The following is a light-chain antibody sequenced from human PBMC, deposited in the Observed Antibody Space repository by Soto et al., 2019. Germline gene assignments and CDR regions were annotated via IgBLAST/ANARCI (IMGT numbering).Light chain of an antibody. V-gene: IGKV3-20*01. CDR1: QSVSSSY. Sequence: EIVLTQSPGTLSLSPGERATLSCRASQSVSSSYLGWYQQKPGQAPRLLIFGASSRATGTPDRFSGSGSESDFTLTITRLEPEDFAVYYCQQYSNSAWTFGQGTRVEIK. J-gene: IGKJ1*01. CDR3: QQYSNSAWT. CDR2: GAS.